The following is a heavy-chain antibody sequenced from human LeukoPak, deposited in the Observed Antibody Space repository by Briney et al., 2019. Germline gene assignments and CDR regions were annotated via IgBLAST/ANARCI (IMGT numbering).Heavy chain of an antibody. V-gene: IGHV3-23*01. J-gene: IGHJ4*02. CDR2: ISGSGGST. Sequence: GGSLRLSCAASGFTFSSYAMSWVRQAPGKGLEWVSAISGSGGSTYYADSVKGRFTISRDNSKNTLYLQMNSLRAEDTAVYYCAKDTDVVVAAIIDYWGQGTLATVSS. D-gene: IGHD2-15*01. CDR3: AKDTDVVVAAIIDY. CDR1: GFTFSSYA.